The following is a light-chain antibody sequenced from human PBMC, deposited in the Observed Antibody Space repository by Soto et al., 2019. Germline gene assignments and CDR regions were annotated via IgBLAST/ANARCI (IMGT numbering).Light chain of an antibody. Sequence: DIQMTQSPSTLSASVGDRVTITCRASQSISSWLAWYQQKPGKAPKLLIYKASSLESGVPSRFSGSGSGTDFTLTISSLQPDDCATYYCQQYNSYSITFGPGTKVDIK. J-gene: IGKJ3*01. V-gene: IGKV1-5*03. CDR3: QQYNSYSIT. CDR2: KAS. CDR1: QSISSW.